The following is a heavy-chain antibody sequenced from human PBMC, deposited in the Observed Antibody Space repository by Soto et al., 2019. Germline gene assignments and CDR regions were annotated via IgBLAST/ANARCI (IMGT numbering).Heavy chain of an antibody. CDR2: IYYSGST. V-gene: IGHV4-59*08. CDR3: ARHPNHREYYDFWSDYYYMDV. J-gene: IGHJ6*03. CDR1: GGSISSYY. D-gene: IGHD3-3*01. Sequence: QVQLQESGPGLVKPSETLSLTCTVSGGSISSYYWSWIRQPPGKGLEWIGYIYYSGSTNYNPSLKSRVTISVDTSKNQFSLKLSSVTAADTAVYYCARHPNHREYYDFWSDYYYMDVWGKGTTVTVSS.